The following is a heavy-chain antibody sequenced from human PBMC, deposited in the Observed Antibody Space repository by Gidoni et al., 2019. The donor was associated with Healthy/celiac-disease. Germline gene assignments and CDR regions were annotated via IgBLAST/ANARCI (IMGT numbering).Heavy chain of an antibody. CDR3: TTDTSARYCSSTSCYKADY. D-gene: IGHD2-2*02. V-gene: IGHV3-15*01. Sequence: EVQPVESGGGLVKPGGSLRLSCAASGFTFSNAWMSWVRQAPGKGLEWVGRIKSKTDGGTTDYAAPVKGRFTISRDDSKNTLYLQMNSLKTEDTAVYYCTTDTSARYCSSTSCYKADYWGQGTLVTVSS. CDR1: GFTFSNAW. CDR2: IKSKTDGGTT. J-gene: IGHJ4*02.